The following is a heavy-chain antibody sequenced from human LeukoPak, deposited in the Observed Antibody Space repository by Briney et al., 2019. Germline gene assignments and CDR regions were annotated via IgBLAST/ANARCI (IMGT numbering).Heavy chain of an antibody. CDR1: GFTVSSHY. J-gene: IGHJ3*02. D-gene: IGHD7-27*01. V-gene: IGHV3-53*01. CDR3: ATLWGGLGDI. CDR2: IYTDGRT. Sequence: PGGSLRLSCAVSGFTVSSHYMSWFRQAPGKGLEWVSAIYTDGRTFYADAAKGRFTISRDNPKNTLYLQMNSLRAEDTAVYYCATLWGGLGDIWGQGTVVTVSS.